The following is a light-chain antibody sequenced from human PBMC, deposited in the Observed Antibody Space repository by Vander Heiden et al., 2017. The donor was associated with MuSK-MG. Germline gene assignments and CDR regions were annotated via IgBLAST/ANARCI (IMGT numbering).Light chain of an antibody. CDR2: GAS. CDR1: QSVSSN. Sequence: DIVMTQSPATLSVSPGERATLSCRASQSVSSNLARYQQKPEQPPRLLICGASTRATGIPARCSSSGSGTEFTLTISSLQSEDFAVYYCQQYNNWPYTFGQGTKLEIK. V-gene: IGKV3-15*01. J-gene: IGKJ2*01. CDR3: QQYNNWPYT.